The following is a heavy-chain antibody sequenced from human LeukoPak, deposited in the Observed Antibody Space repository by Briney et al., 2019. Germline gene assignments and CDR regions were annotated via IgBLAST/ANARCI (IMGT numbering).Heavy chain of an antibody. Sequence: GGSLRLSCAASGFTFDDYGMNWVRQAPGKGLEWVSYISSSGSSIYYADSVKGRFTMSRDNAKNSLYLQMNSLRAEDTAVYYCARDRGSWSFDYWGQGTLVTVSS. J-gene: IGHJ4*02. D-gene: IGHD6-13*01. V-gene: IGHV3-48*03. CDR3: ARDRGSWSFDY. CDR1: GFTFDDYG. CDR2: ISSSGSSI.